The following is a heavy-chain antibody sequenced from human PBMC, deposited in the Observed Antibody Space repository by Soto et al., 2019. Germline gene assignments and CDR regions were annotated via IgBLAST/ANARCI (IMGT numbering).Heavy chain of an antibody. CDR2: INSDGSNT. D-gene: IGHD2-21*02. CDR3: ARGPNYRSTDVTPGALDY. V-gene: IGHV3-74*01. J-gene: IGHJ4*02. CDR1: GFSGFSFSNYW. Sequence: GGSLRLSCAASGFSGFSFSNYWMHWVRQAPGKGLMWVSRINSDGSNTNYAGSVKGRFTISRDNAKNTLYLQMSSLRAEDTAVYYCARGPNYRSTDVTPGALDYWGQGTLVTVSS.